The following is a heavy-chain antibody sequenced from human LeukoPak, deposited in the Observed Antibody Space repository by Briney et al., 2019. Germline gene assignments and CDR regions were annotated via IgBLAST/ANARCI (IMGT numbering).Heavy chain of an antibody. CDR3: ARGVVGAYDY. CDR1: GYTFTTYN. Sequence: ASVKVSCKASGYTFTTYNINWVRQAPGQGLEWMGWISGYNGNTNYAQKLQGRVTMTTDTSTSTAYMELSSLRSEDTAVYYCARGVVGAYDYWGQGTLVTVSS. CDR2: ISGYNGNT. J-gene: IGHJ4*02. D-gene: IGHD1-26*01. V-gene: IGHV1-18*01.